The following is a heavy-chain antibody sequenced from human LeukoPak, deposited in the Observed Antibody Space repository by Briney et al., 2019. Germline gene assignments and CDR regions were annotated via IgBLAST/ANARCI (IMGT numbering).Heavy chain of an antibody. J-gene: IGHJ1*01. CDR2: INPNSGGT. Sequence: GASVKVSCKASGYTFTGYYMHWVRQAPGQGLEWMGWINPNSGGTNYAQKFQGRVTMTRDTSISTAYMELSRLRSDDTAVYYCAKDPGIAVAGTGKYFQHWGQGTLVTVSS. CDR3: AKDPGIAVAGTGKYFQH. V-gene: IGHV1-2*02. CDR1: GYTFTGYY. D-gene: IGHD6-19*01.